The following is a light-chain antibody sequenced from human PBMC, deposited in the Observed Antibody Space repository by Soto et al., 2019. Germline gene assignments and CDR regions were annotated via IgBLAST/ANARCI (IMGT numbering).Light chain of an antibody. J-gene: IGLJ2*01. CDR3: HSYDSSLSGVV. CDR2: DNI. CDR1: SSNIGAGYD. Sequence: QSVLTQPPSVSGAPGQRVTISCTGSSSNIGAGYDVHWYQQLPGTAPKLLIYDNINRPSGVPDRFSGSKSGTSASLAITGLQAEDEADYYCHSYDSSLSGVVFGGGTKLTVL. V-gene: IGLV1-40*01.